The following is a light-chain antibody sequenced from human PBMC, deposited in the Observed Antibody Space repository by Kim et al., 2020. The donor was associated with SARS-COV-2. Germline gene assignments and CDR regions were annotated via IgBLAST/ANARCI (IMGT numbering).Light chain of an antibody. V-gene: IGLV3-19*01. CDR2: GDK. Sequence: SSELTQDPAVSVALGQTVTITCQGDSLRGYYASWFQQKSGQAPILVIYGDKNRPSGIPDQFSGSGSGNTASLTITGAQAEDEADYYCNSRDSSGNHVLFGGGTQLTVL. J-gene: IGLJ3*02. CDR1: SLRGYY. CDR3: NSRDSSGNHVL.